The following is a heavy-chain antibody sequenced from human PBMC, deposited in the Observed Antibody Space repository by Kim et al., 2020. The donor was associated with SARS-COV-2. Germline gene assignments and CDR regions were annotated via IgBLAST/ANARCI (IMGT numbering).Heavy chain of an antibody. V-gene: IGHV3-23*01. CDR3: AKATWGSSSRGYFDY. J-gene: IGHJ4*02. Sequence: GGSLRLSCAVSGFSLDTYAMNWVRQAPGKGLEWVSGISHSGDSIYYADSVKGRFTISRDISKNMLYLQMNSLRAEDTAVYYCAKATWGSSSRGYFDYWGQGTRVTVSS. D-gene: IGHD6-6*01. CDR1: GFSLDTYA. CDR2: ISHSGDSI.